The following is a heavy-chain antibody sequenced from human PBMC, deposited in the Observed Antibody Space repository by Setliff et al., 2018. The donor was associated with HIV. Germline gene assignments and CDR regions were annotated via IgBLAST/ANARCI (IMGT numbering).Heavy chain of an antibody. Sequence: TLSLTCTVSGGIISSDSFFWSWIRQPAGKGLEWIGHIYASDSSGSTNYNPSLKSRVTISVDTSKNQFSLKLSSVTAADTAVYYCARQGPYSSQYFQHWGQGTLVTVSS. CDR1: GGIISSDSFF. V-gene: IGHV4-61*09. J-gene: IGHJ1*01. CDR2: IYASDSSGST. D-gene: IGHD6-19*01. CDR3: ARQGPYSSQYFQH.